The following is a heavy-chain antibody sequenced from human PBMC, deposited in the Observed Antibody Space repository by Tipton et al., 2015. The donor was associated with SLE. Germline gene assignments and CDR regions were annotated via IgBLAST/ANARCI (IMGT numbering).Heavy chain of an antibody. CDR1: GYSINNGYY. J-gene: IGHJ6*03. Sequence: TLSLTCAVSGYSINNGYYWAWIRQPPGKGLEWIGTIYYRGSTNYKSSLQNRVTMSVDRSGNQFSLRLTSVTAADTAVYYCARGVSGYYFYSYMDVWGKGTTVTISS. D-gene: IGHD3-16*01. CDR2: IYYRGST. CDR3: ARGVSGYYFYSYMDV. V-gene: IGHV4-38-2*01.